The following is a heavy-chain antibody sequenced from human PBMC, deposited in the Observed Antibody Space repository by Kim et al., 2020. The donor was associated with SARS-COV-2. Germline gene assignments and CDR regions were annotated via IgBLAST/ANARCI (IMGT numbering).Heavy chain of an antibody. V-gene: IGHV4-34*01. J-gene: IGHJ4*02. Sequence: SETLSLTCAVYGGSFSGYYWSWIRQPPGKGLEWIGEINHSGSTNYNPSLKSRVTISVDTSKNQFSLKLSSVTAADTAVYYCARGSGYDYLGSHFDYWGQGTLVTVSS. CDR3: ARGSGYDYLGSHFDY. CDR2: INHSGST. CDR1: GGSFSGYY. D-gene: IGHD5-12*01.